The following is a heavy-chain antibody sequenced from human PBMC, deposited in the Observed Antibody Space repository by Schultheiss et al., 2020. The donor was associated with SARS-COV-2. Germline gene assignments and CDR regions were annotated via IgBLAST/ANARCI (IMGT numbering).Heavy chain of an antibody. CDR2: INSDGSST. V-gene: IGHV3-74*01. CDR1: GFTFSSYW. J-gene: IGHJ3*02. D-gene: IGHD7-27*01. Sequence: GGSLRLSCAASGFTFSSYWMHWVRQAPGKGLVWVSRINSDGSSTSYADSVKGRFTISRENAKNSLYLQMNSLRAEDTAVYYCARAQLGMGAFDIWGQGTMVTVSS. CDR3: ARAQLGMGAFDI.